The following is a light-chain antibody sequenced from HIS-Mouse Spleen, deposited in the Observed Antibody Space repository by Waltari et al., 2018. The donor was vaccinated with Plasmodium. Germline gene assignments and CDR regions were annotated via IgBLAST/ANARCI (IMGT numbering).Light chain of an antibody. CDR1: ALPKKY. CDR2: EDS. CDR3: YSTDSSGKHRV. V-gene: IGLV3-10*01. Sequence: SYELTQPPSVSVSPGQTARITCSGDALPKKYAYWYQQKSGQAPVLVIYEDSQRPSGIPERCSGSSSGTMATLTISGAQVEDEADYYCYSTDSSGKHRVFGGGTKLTVL. J-gene: IGLJ3*02.